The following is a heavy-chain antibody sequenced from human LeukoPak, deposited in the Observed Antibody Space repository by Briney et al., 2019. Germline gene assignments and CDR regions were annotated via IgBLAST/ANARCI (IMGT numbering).Heavy chain of an antibody. J-gene: IGHJ6*02. CDR2: IIPIFGTA. CDR3: ARVADTAMVYYYYYGMDV. D-gene: IGHD5-18*01. Sequence: SVKVSCKASGGTFSSYAISWVRQAPGQGLEWMGGIIPIFGTANYAQKFQGRVTITTDESTSTVYMELSSLRSEDTAVYYCARVADTAMVYYYYYGMDVWGQGTTVTVSS. CDR1: GGTFSSYA. V-gene: IGHV1-69*05.